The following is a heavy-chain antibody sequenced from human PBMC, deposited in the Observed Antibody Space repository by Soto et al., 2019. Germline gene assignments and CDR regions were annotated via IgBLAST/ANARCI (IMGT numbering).Heavy chain of an antibody. J-gene: IGHJ6*03. Sequence: EVQLVESGGGLVKPGRSLRLSCAASGFSFDEYAMHWVRQAPGKGLEWVSGISWNSGTMGYGDSVRGRFTISRDNAKNSLYLQMNSLRAEDTAFYYCAKGFCSSARCLTYSYMDVWGKGTTVTVSS. D-gene: IGHD2-2*01. CDR3: AKGFCSSARCLTYSYMDV. V-gene: IGHV3-9*01. CDR2: ISWNSGTM. CDR1: GFSFDEYA.